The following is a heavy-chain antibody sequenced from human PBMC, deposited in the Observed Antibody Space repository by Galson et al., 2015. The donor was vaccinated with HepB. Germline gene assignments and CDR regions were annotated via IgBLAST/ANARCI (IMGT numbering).Heavy chain of an antibody. J-gene: IGHJ2*01. CDR1: GYTFTDYY. V-gene: IGHV1-2*02. CDR2: INPNRGVT. D-gene: IGHD2-2*01. Sequence: SVKVSCKASGYTFTDYYMHWVRQAPGQGLEWMGWINPNRGVTNYAQNFQGRVTMTRDTSISTTYMEMSGLRSDDTAVYYCARVPEKIPAAPHYWYFDLWGRGTLVTVSS. CDR3: ARVPEKIPAAPHYWYFDL.